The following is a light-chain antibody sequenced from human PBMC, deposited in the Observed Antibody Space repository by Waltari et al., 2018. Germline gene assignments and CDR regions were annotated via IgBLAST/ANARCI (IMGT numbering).Light chain of an antibody. J-gene: IGLJ2*01. CDR1: SGDIGSYDR. V-gene: IGLV2-18*02. CDR3: SSFTSSITVV. CDR2: EVI. Sequence: QSALTQPPSVSRSPGQSVPIPCSCTSGDIGSYDRVSWYQQPPGTAPKLIIYEVINRPSGVPEHFSGSKSGNTASLTISGLQAEDEADYYCSSFTSSITVVFGEGTKLTVL.